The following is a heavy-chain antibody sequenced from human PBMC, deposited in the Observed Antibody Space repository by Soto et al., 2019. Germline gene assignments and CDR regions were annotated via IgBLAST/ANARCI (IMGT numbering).Heavy chain of an antibody. V-gene: IGHV1-46*03. J-gene: IGHJ5*02. Sequence: GASVKVSCKASGYTFTSYYMHWVRQAPGQGLEWMGIINPSGGSTSYARKFQGRVTMTRDTSTSTVYMELSSLRSEDTAVYYCARAEYYDSSPWSFDPWGQGTLVTVSS. CDR2: INPSGGST. CDR1: GYTFTSYY. CDR3: ARAEYYDSSPWSFDP. D-gene: IGHD3-22*01.